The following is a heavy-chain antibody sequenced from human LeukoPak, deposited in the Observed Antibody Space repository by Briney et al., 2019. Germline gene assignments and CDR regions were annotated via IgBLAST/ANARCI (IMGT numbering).Heavy chain of an antibody. D-gene: IGHD3-16*01. CDR1: GGSISSSSYY. Sequence: SETLSLTCTVSGGSISSSSYYWGWIRQPPGKGLEWIGSIYYSGSTYYNPSLKSRVTISVDTSKNQFSLKLSSVTAADTAVYYCARLGGWSGQVYDCVWGSPSHFDYWGQGTLVTVSS. J-gene: IGHJ4*02. V-gene: IGHV4-39*01. CDR2: IYYSGST. CDR3: ARLGGWSGQVYDCVWGSPSHFDY.